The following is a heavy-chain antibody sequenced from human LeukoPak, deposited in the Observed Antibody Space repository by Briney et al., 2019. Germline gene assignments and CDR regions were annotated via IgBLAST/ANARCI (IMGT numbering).Heavy chain of an antibody. CDR1: GFTFSSYG. V-gene: IGHV3-30*02. Sequence: GGSLRLSCAASGFTFSSYGMHRVRQAPGKGLEWVAFIRYDGSNKYYADSVKGRFTISRDNSKNTLCLQMNSLRAEDTAVYYCAKVWAMEYCTGGSCYGVHYWGQGTLVTVSS. CDR3: AKVWAMEYCTGGSCYGVHY. D-gene: IGHD2-15*01. CDR2: IRYDGSNK. J-gene: IGHJ4*02.